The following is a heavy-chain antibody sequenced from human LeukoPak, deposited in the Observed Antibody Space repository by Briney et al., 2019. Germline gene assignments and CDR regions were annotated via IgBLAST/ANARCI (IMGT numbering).Heavy chain of an antibody. V-gene: IGHV4-61*02. CDR1: GGSISSGSYY. CDR3: ARERLYGGNSRFDY. J-gene: IGHJ4*02. D-gene: IGHD4-23*01. Sequence: SETLSLTCTGSGGSISSGSYYWSWIRQPAGEGLEWIGRIYTSGSTNYNPSLKSRVTISVDTSKNQFSLKLSSVTAADTAVYYCARERLYGGNSRFDYWGQGTLVTVSS. CDR2: IYTSGST.